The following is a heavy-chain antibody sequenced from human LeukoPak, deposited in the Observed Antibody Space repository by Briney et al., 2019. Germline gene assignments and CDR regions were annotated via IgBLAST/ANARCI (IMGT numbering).Heavy chain of an antibody. CDR2: INHSGST. J-gene: IGHJ4*02. D-gene: IGHD6-19*01. Sequence: TSETLSLTCAVYGGSFSGYYWSWIRQPPGKGLEWIGEINHSGSTNYNPSLKSRVTISVDTSKNQFSLKLSSVTAADTAVYYCARGLYSSGWYVAPRPAARFDYWGQGTLVTVSS. CDR3: ARGLYSSGWYVAPRPAARFDY. V-gene: IGHV4-34*01. CDR1: GGSFSGYY.